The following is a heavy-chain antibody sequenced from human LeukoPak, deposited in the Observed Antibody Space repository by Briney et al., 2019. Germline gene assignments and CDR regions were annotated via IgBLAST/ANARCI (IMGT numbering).Heavy chain of an antibody. D-gene: IGHD3-10*01. CDR2: ISGSGGST. CDR3: AKSKKTGITMVRGKATYYFDY. CDR1: GFTFSSYA. V-gene: IGHV3-23*01. Sequence: GGSLRLSCAASGFTFSSYAMSWVRQAPGKGLEWVSAISGSGGSTYYADSVKGRFTISRDNSKNTQFLQMNSLRAEDTAVYYCAKSKKTGITMVRGKATYYFDYWGQGTLVTVSS. J-gene: IGHJ4*02.